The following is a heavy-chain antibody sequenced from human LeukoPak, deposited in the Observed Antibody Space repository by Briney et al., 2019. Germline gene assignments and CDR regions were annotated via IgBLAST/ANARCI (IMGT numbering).Heavy chain of an antibody. Sequence: GASVKVSCKASGGTFSSYTISWVRQAPGQGLEWMGGIIPIFGTASYAQKFQGRVTITADESTSTASMELSSLRSEDTAVYYCARTLGVVITPRFDYWGQGTLVTVSS. D-gene: IGHD3-3*01. CDR3: ARTLGVVITPRFDY. CDR1: GGTFSSYT. CDR2: IIPIFGTA. V-gene: IGHV1-69*13. J-gene: IGHJ4*02.